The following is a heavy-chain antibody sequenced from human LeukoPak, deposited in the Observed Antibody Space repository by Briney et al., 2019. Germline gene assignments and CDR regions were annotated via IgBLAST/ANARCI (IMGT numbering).Heavy chain of an antibody. CDR2: IYYSGST. J-gene: IGHJ5*02. D-gene: IGHD1-14*01. CDR1: GGSISSYY. V-gene: IGHV4-59*01. Sequence: PSETLSLTCTVSGGSISSYYWSWIRQPPGKGLEWIGYIYYSGSTNYNPSLKSRVTISVDTSKNQFSLKLSSVTAADTAVYYCARGEPLPHGSLNWFDPWGQGTLVTVSS. CDR3: ARGEPLPHGSLNWFDP.